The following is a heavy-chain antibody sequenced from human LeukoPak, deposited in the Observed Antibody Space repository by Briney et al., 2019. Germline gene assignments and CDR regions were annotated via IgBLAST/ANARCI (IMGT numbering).Heavy chain of an antibody. Sequence: PGGSLRLSCAASGFTFSSYWMNWVRQAPGKGLEWVSAISGSGGSTYYADSVKGRFTISRDNSKNTLYLQMNSLRAEDTAVYYCAKDPYSKVYYFDYWGQGTLVTVSS. CDR3: AKDPYSKVYYFDY. V-gene: IGHV3-23*01. CDR2: ISGSGGST. D-gene: IGHD4-11*01. CDR1: GFTFSSYW. J-gene: IGHJ4*02.